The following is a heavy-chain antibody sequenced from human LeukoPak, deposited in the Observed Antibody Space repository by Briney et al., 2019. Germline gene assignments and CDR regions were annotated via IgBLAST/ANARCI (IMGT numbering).Heavy chain of an antibody. CDR2: INQDGTRV. J-gene: IGHJ4*02. Sequence: EVRLVESGGGLVQPGGSLRLSCAASGFSFRCYWLHWARQVPGQGLVWVARINQDGTRVDYAESVRGRFTISRDDAQNTLYLQMSSLREDDTAVYHCVRDMFGPQDYWGQGNLVTVSS. V-gene: IGHV3-74*01. CDR3: VRDMFGPQDY. D-gene: IGHD3-16*01. CDR1: GFSFRCYW.